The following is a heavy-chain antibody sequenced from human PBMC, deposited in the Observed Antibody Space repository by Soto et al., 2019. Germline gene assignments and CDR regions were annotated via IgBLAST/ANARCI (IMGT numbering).Heavy chain of an antibody. J-gene: IGHJ4*02. D-gene: IGHD3-22*01. CDR2: IKQEGSEK. V-gene: IGHV3-7*01. CDR1: GFTFSSYW. CDR3: ARGGITMIVVVSTFDY. Sequence: PGGSLRLSCAASGFTFSSYWMSWVRQAPGKGQEWVAKIKQEGSEKYYVDFVKGRFTIFRDNAKNLLYLQMNCLRAEDTAVYYCARGGITMIVVVSTFDYWGQGT.